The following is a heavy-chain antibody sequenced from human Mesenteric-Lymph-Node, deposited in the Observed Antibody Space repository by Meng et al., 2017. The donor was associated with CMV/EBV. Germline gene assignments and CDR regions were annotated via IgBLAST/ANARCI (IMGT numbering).Heavy chain of an antibody. CDR3: ARGGGCSSTSCPPSDYYGMDV. J-gene: IGHJ6*02. Sequence: GGSLRLSCAASGFTFSSYAMSWVRQAPGKGLEWVSGIGAIGGSSTYYADSVKGRFTISRDNSKDTLYLQMHSLRAEDTAVYYCARGGGCSSTSCPPSDYYGMDVWGQGTTVTVSS. D-gene: IGHD2-2*01. V-gene: IGHV3-23*01. CDR1: GFTFSSYA. CDR2: IGAIGGSST.